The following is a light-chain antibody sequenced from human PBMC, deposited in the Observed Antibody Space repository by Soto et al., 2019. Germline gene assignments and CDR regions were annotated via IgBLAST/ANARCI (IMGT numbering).Light chain of an antibody. CDR3: QSYDSSLTVRV. J-gene: IGLJ1*01. V-gene: IGLV1-40*01. CDR2: GNT. CDR1: SSNIGAGYD. Sequence: QSALTQPPSVSGAPGQRVTISCTGSSSNIGAGYDVHWYQLLPGTVPKLLIYGNTNRPSGVPDRFSGSKSGTSASLAITGXQTXXXXXXYCQSYDSSLTVRVFGTGTKLTVL.